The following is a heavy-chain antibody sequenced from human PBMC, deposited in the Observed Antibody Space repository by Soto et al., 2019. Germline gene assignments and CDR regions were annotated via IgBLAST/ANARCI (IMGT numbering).Heavy chain of an antibody. CDR3: AKSDFWSGYYIYYYYGMDV. V-gene: IGHV3-30*18. CDR1: GFTFSSYG. J-gene: IGHJ6*02. Sequence: GGSLRLSCAASGFTFSSYGMHWVRQAPGKGLEWVAVISYDGSNKYYADSVKGRFTISRDNSKNTLYLQMNSLRAEDTAVYYCAKSDFWSGYYIYYYYGMDVWGQGTTVTVSS. D-gene: IGHD3-3*01. CDR2: ISYDGSNK.